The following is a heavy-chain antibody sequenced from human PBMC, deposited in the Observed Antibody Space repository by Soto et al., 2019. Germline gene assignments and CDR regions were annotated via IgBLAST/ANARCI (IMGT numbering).Heavy chain of an antibody. V-gene: IGHV1-2*02. CDR1: GYNFIDFH. CDR2: ISPKSGGT. D-gene: IGHD3-9*01. J-gene: IGHJ4*02. CDR3: ARPPGYISDWYYFDL. Sequence: QVQLVQSGAEVKKPGASVKVSCEASGYNFIDFHIHWVRQAPGQGFEWMGRISPKSGGTNYAQKFEGRLTMTWDTSLNTAYMGLSSLKSDDTAVYYCARPPGYISDWYYFDLWGQGTRVTVSS.